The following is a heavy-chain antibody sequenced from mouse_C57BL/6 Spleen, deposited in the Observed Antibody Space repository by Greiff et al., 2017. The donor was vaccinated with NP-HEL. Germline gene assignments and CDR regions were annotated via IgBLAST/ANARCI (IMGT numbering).Heavy chain of an antibody. V-gene: IGHV1-53*01. Sequence: VKLQQPGTELVKPGASVKLSCKASGYTFTSYWMHWVKQRPGQGLEWIGNINPSNGGTNYNEKFKSKATLTVDKSSSTAYMQLSSLTSEDSAVYYCARNYYGSSYPSYAMDYWGQGTSVTVSS. CDR2: INPSNGGT. J-gene: IGHJ4*01. CDR1: GYTFTSYW. CDR3: ARNYYGSSYPSYAMDY. D-gene: IGHD1-1*01.